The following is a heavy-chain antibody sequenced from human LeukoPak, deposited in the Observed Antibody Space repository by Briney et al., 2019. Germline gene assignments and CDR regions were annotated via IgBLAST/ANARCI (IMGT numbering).Heavy chain of an antibody. CDR2: ISGSGGST. CDR3: AKRLLDYYDSSGYRY. J-gene: IGHJ4*02. CDR1: GFTFSDYY. V-gene: IGHV3-23*01. D-gene: IGHD3-22*01. Sequence: PGAPLSLSCAASGFTFSDYYMSWIRQAPGKGLEWVSAISGSGGSTYYADSVKGRFTISRDNSKNTLYLQMNSLRAEDTAVYYCAKRLLDYYDSSGYRYWGQGTLVTVSS.